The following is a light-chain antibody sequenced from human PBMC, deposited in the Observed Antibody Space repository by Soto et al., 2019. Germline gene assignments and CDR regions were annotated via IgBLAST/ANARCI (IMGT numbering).Light chain of an antibody. V-gene: IGKV3D-15*01. Sequence: EIVMTQFPATLSVSPGERATLSCRASQSVSSNLAWYQQKPGQAPRLLIYGASARATGIPDRFSGSGSGTDFTLTISRLEPEDVAVYYCQQYGNSIPITFGQGTRLEI. CDR2: GAS. CDR1: QSVSSN. J-gene: IGKJ5*01. CDR3: QQYGNSIPIT.